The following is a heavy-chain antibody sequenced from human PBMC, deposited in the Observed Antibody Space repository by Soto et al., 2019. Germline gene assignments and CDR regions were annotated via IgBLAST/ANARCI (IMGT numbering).Heavy chain of an antibody. Sequence: RSPLNRACKASGYTFTIYPIHCRSHAPGQRLEWLGVINGGNENTQFSQKFQGRISFTRDTSANTASVELSGLRSEDTAVYYCARGDHSGSWRIDYWGQGTLVTVSS. D-gene: IGHD3-10*01. CDR2: INGGNENT. CDR1: GYTFTIYP. J-gene: IGHJ4*02. V-gene: IGHV1-3*01. CDR3: ARGDHSGSWRIDY.